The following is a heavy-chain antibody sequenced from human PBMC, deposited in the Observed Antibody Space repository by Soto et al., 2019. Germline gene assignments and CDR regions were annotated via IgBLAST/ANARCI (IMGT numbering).Heavy chain of an antibody. CDR3: TSDLYLIAEAAPDGFDP. V-gene: IGHV1-18*01. D-gene: IGHD6-13*01. CDR1: GYTFTSYG. J-gene: IGHJ5*02. CDR2: ITAYNGNT. Sequence: QVQLVQSVAEVKNPGASVKVYCKASGYTFTSYGISWVRQAPGQGLEWLGWITAYNGNTNYAQNLQGRGTMTTDTSTSTPYMALRSLRADDTAVYYCTSDLYLIAEAAPDGFDPWGQRTLVTV.